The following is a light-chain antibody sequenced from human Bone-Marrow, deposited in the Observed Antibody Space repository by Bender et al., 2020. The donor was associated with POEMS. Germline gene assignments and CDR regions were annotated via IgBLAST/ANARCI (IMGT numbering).Light chain of an antibody. J-gene: IGLJ3*02. CDR2: EVN. V-gene: IGLV2-14*01. CDR3: SAWVESLSGWV. CDR1: SSDIGGFIY. Sequence: QSALTQPASVSGSPGQSITISCTGTSSDIGGFIYVSWYQQHPGKAPKLMIYEVNKRPSGVSNRFSGSKSGNTATLAISELQSEDEALYYWSAWVESLSGWVVGGGTRLTV.